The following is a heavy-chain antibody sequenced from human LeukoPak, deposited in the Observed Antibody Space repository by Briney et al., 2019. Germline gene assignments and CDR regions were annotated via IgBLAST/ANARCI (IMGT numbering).Heavy chain of an antibody. CDR3: ARAYSSSWYFNWFDP. D-gene: IGHD6-13*01. Sequence: PSETLSLTCTVSGYSISSGYYWSWIRQPPGKVLEGIGNIYHTGSTYYNPSLKSRVTISVDTSKNQFSLKLSSVTAADTAVYYCARAYSSSWYFNWFDPWGQGTLVTVSS. CDR1: GYSISSGYY. J-gene: IGHJ5*02. CDR2: IYHTGST. V-gene: IGHV4-38-2*02.